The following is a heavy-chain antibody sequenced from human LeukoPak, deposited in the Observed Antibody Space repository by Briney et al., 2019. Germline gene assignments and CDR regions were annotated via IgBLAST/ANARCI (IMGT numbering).Heavy chain of an antibody. Sequence: ASVKVSCKASGYTFTSYDINWVRQAPGQGLEWMGWMNPNSGNTGYAQKFQGRVTITRNTSISTAYMELSSLRSEDTAVYYCARGGNNLVVPAAMTGGYYYYYMDVWGKGTTVTVSS. CDR3: ARGGNNLVVPAAMTGGYYYYYMDV. J-gene: IGHJ6*03. CDR2: MNPNSGNT. V-gene: IGHV1-8*03. D-gene: IGHD2-2*01. CDR1: GYTFTSYD.